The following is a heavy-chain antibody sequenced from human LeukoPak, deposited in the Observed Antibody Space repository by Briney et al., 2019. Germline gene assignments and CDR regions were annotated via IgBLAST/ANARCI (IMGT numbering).Heavy chain of an antibody. CDR1: GGTFSSYA. CDR3: ARDSYYYGSSGYYWFDY. D-gene: IGHD3-22*01. V-gene: IGHV1-69*13. CDR2: IIPIFGTA. J-gene: IGHJ4*02. Sequence: ASVKVSCKASGGTFSSYAISWVRQAPGQGLEWMGGIIPIFGTANYAQKFQGRVTITADESTSTAYMELSSLRSEDTAVYYCARDSYYYGSSGYYWFDYWGQGTLVTVSS.